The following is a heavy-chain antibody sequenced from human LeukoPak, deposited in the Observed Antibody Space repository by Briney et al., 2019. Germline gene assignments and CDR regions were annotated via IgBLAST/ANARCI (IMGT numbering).Heavy chain of an antibody. CDR2: IYQRATV. J-gene: IGHJ4*02. V-gene: IGHV4-38-2*02. CDR3: ARAFCVGECFVLHIFFDS. CDR1: GYSISSGYF. Sequence: PSETLSLTCNVSGYSISSGYFWGWVRQAPGKGLEWIGSIYQRATVHYNPSLKSRVTTSLDTSKNHFSLNLRSMQASDTAVYYCARAFCVGECFVLHIFFDSWGQGTLVTVSS. D-gene: IGHD2-21*01.